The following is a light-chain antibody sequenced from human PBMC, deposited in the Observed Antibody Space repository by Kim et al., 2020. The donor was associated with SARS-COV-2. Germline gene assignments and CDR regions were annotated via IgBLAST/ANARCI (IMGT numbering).Light chain of an antibody. CDR3: SSYTSSSTLHV. J-gene: IGLJ1*01. CDR2: DVS. V-gene: IGLV2-14*03. CDR1: SSDGGGYNY. Sequence: SITISCTGTSSDGGGYNYVSWYQQHPGKAPKLMIYDVSNRPSGGSNRFSGSKSGNTASLTISGLQAEDEADYYCSSYTSSSTLHVFGTGTKVTVL.